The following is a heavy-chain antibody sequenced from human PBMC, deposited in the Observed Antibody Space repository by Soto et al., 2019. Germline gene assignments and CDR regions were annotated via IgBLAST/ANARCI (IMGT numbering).Heavy chain of an antibody. Sequence: GGSLRLSCAASGFTFSSYGMHWVRQAPGKGLEWVAVISYDGSNKYYADSVKGRFTISRDNSKNTLYLQMNSLRAEDTAVYYCAKDIMITSYHYYYYGMDVWGQGTTVTVYS. CDR3: AKDIMITSYHYYYYGMDV. J-gene: IGHJ6*02. CDR1: GFTFSSYG. V-gene: IGHV3-30*18. D-gene: IGHD3-16*01. CDR2: ISYDGSNK.